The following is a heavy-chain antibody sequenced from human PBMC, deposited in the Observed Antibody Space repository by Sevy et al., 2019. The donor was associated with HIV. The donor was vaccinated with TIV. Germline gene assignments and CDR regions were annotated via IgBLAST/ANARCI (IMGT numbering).Heavy chain of an antibody. CDR2: INSRSSTI. Sequence: GGSLRLSCVASGFTFSTNSMNWVRQAPGKGLEWVSYINSRSSTIHYADSVKGRFTIFRDNAQNSLYLKMNSLRGEDTAVYYCARGPSFLVVSDAPVDYWGQGTLVTVSS. J-gene: IGHJ4*02. V-gene: IGHV3-48*01. CDR3: ARGPSFLVVSDAPVDY. D-gene: IGHD2-8*02. CDR1: GFTFSTNS.